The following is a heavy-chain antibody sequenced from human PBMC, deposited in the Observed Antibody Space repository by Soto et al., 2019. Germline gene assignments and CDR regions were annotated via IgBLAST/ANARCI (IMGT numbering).Heavy chain of an antibody. Sequence: SETLSLTWTVAGGSISSYDGSWIRQPPGKGLEWIGYIYYSGSTYYNPSLKSRVTISVDTSNNQFSLNLSSVTAADTAIYYCARGFYDFWPGLATTFDPWRQGTLVPVSS. CDR2: IYYSGST. V-gene: IGHV4-59*12. CDR1: GGSISSYD. CDR3: ARGFYDFWPGLATTFDP. D-gene: IGHD3-3*01. J-gene: IGHJ5*02.